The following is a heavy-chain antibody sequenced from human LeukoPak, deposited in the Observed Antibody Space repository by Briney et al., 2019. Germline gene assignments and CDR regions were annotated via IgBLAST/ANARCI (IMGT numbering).Heavy chain of an antibody. J-gene: IGHJ4*02. D-gene: IGHD4-23*01. V-gene: IGHV4-59*08. CDR3: ARHKYTAVAFEF. CDR2: IYYDGST. CDR1: GGSISDYH. Sequence: SETLSLTSAVSGGSISDYHWSWIRQPAGKGLEWIGYIYYDGSTNYSPSLKSRVTISLDTSKNQFSLRLSSVTAADTAVYYCARHKYTAVAFEFWGQGTLVTVSS.